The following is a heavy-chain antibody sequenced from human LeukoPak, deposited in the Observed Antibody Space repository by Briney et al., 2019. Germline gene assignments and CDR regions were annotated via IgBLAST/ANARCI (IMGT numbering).Heavy chain of an antibody. D-gene: IGHD3-3*01. CDR1: GFTFSSYA. Sequence: GGSLRLFCAASGFTFSSYAMSWVRQAPGKGLEWVSAISGSGGSTYYADSVKGRFTISRDNSKNTLYLQMNSLRAEDTAVYYCAKAPTGYYDFWSGYYPYWGQGTLVTVSS. CDR2: ISGSGGST. CDR3: AKAPTGYYDFWSGYYPY. V-gene: IGHV3-23*01. J-gene: IGHJ4*02.